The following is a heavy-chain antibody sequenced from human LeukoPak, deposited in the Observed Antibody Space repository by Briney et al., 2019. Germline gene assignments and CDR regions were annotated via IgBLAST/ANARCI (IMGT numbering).Heavy chain of an antibody. CDR3: ARVFRFSYFDY. Sequence: SETLSLTCSVSGDSINSSTSYWGWVRQPPGKGLEWIGTIFYSGSIYNNPSLKSRVTMSLDTSKNQFFLRLRSVTAADTAFYYCARVFRFSYFDYWGQGALITVS. D-gene: IGHD3-3*01. V-gene: IGHV4-39*07. CDR2: IFYSGSI. J-gene: IGHJ4*02. CDR1: GDSINSSTSY.